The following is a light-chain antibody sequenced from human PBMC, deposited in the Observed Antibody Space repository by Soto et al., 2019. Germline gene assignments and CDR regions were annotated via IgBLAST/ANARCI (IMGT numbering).Light chain of an antibody. CDR2: GAS. Sequence: EIVLTQSPGTLSLSPGERVTLSCRASQSVSSTYLAWYQQKPGQAPRLLIYGASSRATGIPDRFSGSGSGTDFNITISSLEPEDFAVYYCQQYDNSLYTFGQGTKLEIK. J-gene: IGKJ2*01. CDR1: QSVSSTY. V-gene: IGKV3-20*01. CDR3: QQYDNSLYT.